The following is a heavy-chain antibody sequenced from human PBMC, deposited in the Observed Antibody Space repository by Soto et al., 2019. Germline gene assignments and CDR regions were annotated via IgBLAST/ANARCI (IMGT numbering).Heavy chain of an antibody. V-gene: IGHV4-34*01. CDR3: ASPRDYDILTGYKTDAFDI. CDR1: GGSFSGYY. CDR2: INHSGST. J-gene: IGHJ3*02. D-gene: IGHD3-9*01. Sequence: QVQLQQWGAGQLKPSETLSLTCAFYGGSFSGYYWSWIRQPPGQGLEWIGEINHSGSTNYNPSLKSRVTISVDTAKNQFSLKLSSVTAADTAVHYGASPRDYDILTGYKTDAFDIWGQGTMVTVSS.